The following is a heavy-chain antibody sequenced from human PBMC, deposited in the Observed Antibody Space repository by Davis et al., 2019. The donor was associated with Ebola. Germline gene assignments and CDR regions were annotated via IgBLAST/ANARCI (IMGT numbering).Heavy chain of an antibody. CDR2: LRNKGNSYTT. D-gene: IGHD5-18*01. CDR1: GFTFSDHY. Sequence: GESLKISCAASGFTFSDHYMDWVRQAPGQGLEWVARLRNKGNSYTTEYAASVKGRFTISRDDSENSHYLQMNSLKTEDTAVYYCARGSVGTAFRAFDIWGQGTMVTVSS. CDR3: ARGSVGTAFRAFDI. V-gene: IGHV3-72*01. J-gene: IGHJ3*02.